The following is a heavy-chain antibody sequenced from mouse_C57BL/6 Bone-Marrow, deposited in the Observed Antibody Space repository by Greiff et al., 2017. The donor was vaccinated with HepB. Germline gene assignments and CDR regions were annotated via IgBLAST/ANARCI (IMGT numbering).Heavy chain of an antibody. V-gene: IGHV1-31*01. J-gene: IGHJ4*01. Sequence: VQLQQSGPELVKPGASVKISCKASGYSFTGYYMHWVKQSHGNILDWIGYIYPYNGVSSYNKKFKGKATLTVDKSSSTAYMELRSLTSEDSAVYYCARRLRRGGYYAMDYWGQGTSVTVSS. CDR3: ARRLRRGGYYAMDY. D-gene: IGHD2-4*01. CDR1: GYSFTGYY. CDR2: IYPYNGVS.